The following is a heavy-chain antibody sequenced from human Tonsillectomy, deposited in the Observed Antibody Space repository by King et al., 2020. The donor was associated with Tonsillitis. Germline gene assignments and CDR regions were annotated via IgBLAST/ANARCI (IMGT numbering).Heavy chain of an antibody. CDR1: GGSMRSNNYY. V-gene: IGHV4-39*01. CDR3: ATPDGDLDNFDY. Sequence: QLQESGPGLVRPSETLSLTCTVSGGSMRSNNYYWGWIRQPSGKGLEWIGSIFYSGSTYYNPSLKSRVTMSVDTSKNQFSLKLRSVIAADTAVYYCATPDGDLDNFDYWGQGALVTVSS. CDR2: IFYSGST. D-gene: IGHD4-17*01. J-gene: IGHJ4*02.